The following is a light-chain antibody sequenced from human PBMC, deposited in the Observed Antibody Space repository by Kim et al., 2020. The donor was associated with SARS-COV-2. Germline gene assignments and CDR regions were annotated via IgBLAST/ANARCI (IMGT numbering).Light chain of an antibody. Sequence: SSELTQDPAVSVALGQTVRITCQGDSLRSYYASWXQQKPGQAPVLVIYGKNNRPSGIPDRFSGSSSGNTASLTITGAQAEDEADYYCNSRDSSGNHHWV. CDR3: NSRDSSGNHHWV. CDR1: SLRSYY. V-gene: IGLV3-19*01. CDR2: GKN. J-gene: IGLJ3*02.